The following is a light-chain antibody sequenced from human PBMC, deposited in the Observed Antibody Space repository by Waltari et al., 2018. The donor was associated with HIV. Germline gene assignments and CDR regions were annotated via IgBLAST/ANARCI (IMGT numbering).Light chain of an antibody. CDR3: ATWTDSLSGVV. V-gene: IGLV1-47*01. CDR2: RNT. J-gene: IGLJ2*01. Sequence: QSVLTQSPSASGTPGQRVTISCSGSSSNIGSNYVYWYQQLPGTAPKLLLYRNTHRPSGFPDRFSGSKSGTSASLAIIGLRSEDEAHYYCATWTDSLSGVVFGGGTKLRVL. CDR1: SSNIGSNY.